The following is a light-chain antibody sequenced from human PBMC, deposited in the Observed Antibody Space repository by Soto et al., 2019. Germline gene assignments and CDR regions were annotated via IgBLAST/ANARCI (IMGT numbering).Light chain of an antibody. CDR3: QQYNVYSWT. V-gene: IGKV1-5*03. J-gene: IGKJ1*01. CDR1: QNINSW. CDR2: EAS. Sequence: HMTQTHTTLSASVGDRVTITCRASQNINSWLAWYQQKPGKAPKLLIYEASSLEKGVPARFGGSGSGTEFTLTISSLQPDDFATYYCQQYNVYSWTFGQGTKVDVK.